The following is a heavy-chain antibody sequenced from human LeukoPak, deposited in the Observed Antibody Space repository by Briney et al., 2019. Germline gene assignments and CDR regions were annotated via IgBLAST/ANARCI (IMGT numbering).Heavy chain of an antibody. V-gene: IGHV3-21*01. J-gene: IGHJ5*02. Sequence: SGGSLRLSCAASGFTFSSYSMNWVRQAPGKGLEWVSSISSSSSYIYYADSVKGRFTISRDNAKNSLYLQMNSLRAEDTAVYYCARDIAQVLVRDGYNLWGQGTLVTVSS. CDR1: GFTFSSYS. CDR3: ARDIAQVLVRDGYNL. CDR2: ISSSSSYI. D-gene: IGHD5-24*01.